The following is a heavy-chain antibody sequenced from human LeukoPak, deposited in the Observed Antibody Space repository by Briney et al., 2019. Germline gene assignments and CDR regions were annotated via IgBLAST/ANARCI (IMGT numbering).Heavy chain of an antibody. D-gene: IGHD2-15*01. CDR2: IYTSGST. J-gene: IGHJ6*03. V-gene: IGHV4-4*07. CDR1: GGSINNYY. Sequence: SETLSLTCTVSGGSINNYYWSWIRQPAGKGLEWIGRIYTSGSTNYNPSLKSRVTMSVDTSKNQFSLKLSSVTAADTAVYYCARDLRDIVVVVAAQYYYCMDVWGKGTTVTVSS. CDR3: ARDLRDIVVVVAAQYYYCMDV.